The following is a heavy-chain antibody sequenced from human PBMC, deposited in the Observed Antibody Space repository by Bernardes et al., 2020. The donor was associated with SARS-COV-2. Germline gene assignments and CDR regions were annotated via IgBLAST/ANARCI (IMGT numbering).Heavy chain of an antibody. CDR3: ARGGASTAMAHDN. J-gene: IGHJ4*02. V-gene: IGHV3-74*01. Sequence: GGSLRLSCAASGFTFSSHWMHWVRQAPGEGLVWVSRINPDGSATNYADSVKGRFTISRDNAKNTLYLQMNSLRAEDTAVYYCARGGASTAMAHDNWGQGTLVTVS. CDR1: GFTFSSHW. CDR2: INPDGSAT. D-gene: IGHD5-18*01.